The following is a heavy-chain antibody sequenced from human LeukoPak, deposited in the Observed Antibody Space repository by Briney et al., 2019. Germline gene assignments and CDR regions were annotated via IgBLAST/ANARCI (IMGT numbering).Heavy chain of an antibody. D-gene: IGHD1-26*01. V-gene: IGHV3-15*01. Sequence: GGSLRLSCAASGFTFSHAWMTWVRQAPGRGLEWVGRIKSKTDGGTTDYAAPVKDRFTISRDDSKNTLYLQMNSLKTEDTAVYYCSTEMRWELPNNDNWGQGTLVTVSS. J-gene: IGHJ4*02. CDR3: STEMRWELPNNDN. CDR2: IKSKTDGGTT. CDR1: GFTFSHAW.